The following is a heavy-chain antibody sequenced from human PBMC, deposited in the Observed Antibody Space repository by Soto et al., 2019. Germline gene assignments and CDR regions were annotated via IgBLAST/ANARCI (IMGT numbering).Heavy chain of an antibody. Sequence: QVQLQESGPGLVKPSQTMSLTCTVSGGSISSGNYYWTWIRQHPGKGLEWIGYIYNSGSTYYNPSLQSRITISLVPSKTQFCLRLSSVTAADTSVYYCARDREAVFGPAPNPISYYGMDVGGQGTTVTVSS. J-gene: IGHJ6*02. D-gene: IGHD2-2*01. CDR1: GGSISSGNYY. CDR2: IYNSGST. CDR3: ARDREAVFGPAPNPISYYGMDV. V-gene: IGHV4-31*03.